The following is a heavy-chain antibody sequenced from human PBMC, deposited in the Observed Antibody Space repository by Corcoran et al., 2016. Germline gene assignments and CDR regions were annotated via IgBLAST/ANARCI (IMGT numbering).Heavy chain of an antibody. V-gene: IGHV4-34*01. D-gene: IGHD1-1*01. Sequence: QVQLQQWGAGLLKPSETLSLTCAVYGGSFSGYYWSWIRQPPGKGLEWIGEINHSGSTNYNPSLKSRVTISVDTSKNQFSLKLSSVTAADMAVYYCARRWLQLGAWFDPWGQGTLVTVSS. CDR2: INHSGST. J-gene: IGHJ5*02. CDR3: ARRWLQLGAWFDP. CDR1: GGSFSGYY.